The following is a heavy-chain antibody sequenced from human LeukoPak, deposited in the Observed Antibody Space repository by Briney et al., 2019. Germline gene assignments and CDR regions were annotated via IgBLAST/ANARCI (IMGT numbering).Heavy chain of an antibody. CDR3: ARPQDYYDSSGYYFDY. V-gene: IGHV4-4*02. CDR1: GGSLSSSNW. J-gene: IGHJ4*02. Sequence: SGTLSLTCAVSGGSLSSSNWWSWVRQPPGKGLEWIGEIYHSGSTYYNPSLKSRVTISVDTSKNQFSLKLSSVTAADTAVYYCARPQDYYDSSGYYFDYWGQGTLVTVSS. D-gene: IGHD3-22*01. CDR2: IYHSGST.